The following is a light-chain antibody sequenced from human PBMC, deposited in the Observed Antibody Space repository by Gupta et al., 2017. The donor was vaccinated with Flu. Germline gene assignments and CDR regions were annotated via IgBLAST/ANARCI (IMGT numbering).Light chain of an antibody. CDR2: EVS. CDR3: SSYAGSNNLV. Sequence: TSSDVGGYNYVSWYQQHPGKAPELMIYEVSKRPSGVPDRFSGSKSGNTASLTVSGLQAEDEADYYCSSYAGSNNLVFGGGTKLTVL. V-gene: IGLV2-8*01. J-gene: IGLJ3*02. CDR1: SSDVGGYNY.